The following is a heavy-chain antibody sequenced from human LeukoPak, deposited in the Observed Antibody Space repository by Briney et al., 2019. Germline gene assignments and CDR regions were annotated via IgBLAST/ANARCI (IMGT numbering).Heavy chain of an antibody. CDR3: ARALSGWFDP. CDR1: GGSISSYY. Sequence: SETLSLTCTVSGGSISSYYWSWIRQPPGKGLEWIGYIYTSGSTNYNPSLKSPITIPVDTSKNQFSLKLSSVTAADTAVYYGARALSGWFDPWGQGTLVTVSS. V-gene: IGHV4-4*09. J-gene: IGHJ5*02. CDR2: IYTSGST.